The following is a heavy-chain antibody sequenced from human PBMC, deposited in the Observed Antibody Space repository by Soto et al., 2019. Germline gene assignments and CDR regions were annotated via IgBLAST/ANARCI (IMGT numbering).Heavy chain of an antibody. V-gene: IGHV4-30-4*01. D-gene: IGHD5-18*01. Sequence: QVQLQESGPGLVKPSQTLSLTCTVSGDSISSNNNYWSWIRQPPGEGLEWIGFISYSGTTSYSPSLKSRVAISLDPSKTPFSLSLSSVTAADTAVYYCARGRGYSYGLDPWGQGTLVTVSS. CDR2: ISYSGTT. CDR1: GDSISSNNNY. J-gene: IGHJ5*02. CDR3: ARGRGYSYGLDP.